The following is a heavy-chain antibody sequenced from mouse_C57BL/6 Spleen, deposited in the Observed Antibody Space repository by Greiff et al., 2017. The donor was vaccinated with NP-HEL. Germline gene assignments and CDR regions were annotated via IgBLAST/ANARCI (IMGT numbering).Heavy chain of an antibody. J-gene: IGHJ2*01. V-gene: IGHV5-17*01. CDR2: ISSGSSTI. Sequence: EVQVVESGGGLVKPGGSLKLSCAASGFTFSDYGMHWVRQAPEKGLEWVAYISSGSSTIYYADTVKGRFTISRDNAKNTLFLQMTSLRSEDTAMYYCARNLYDGYHYFDYWGQGTTLTVSS. CDR3: ARNLYDGYHYFDY. D-gene: IGHD2-3*01. CDR1: GFTFSDYG.